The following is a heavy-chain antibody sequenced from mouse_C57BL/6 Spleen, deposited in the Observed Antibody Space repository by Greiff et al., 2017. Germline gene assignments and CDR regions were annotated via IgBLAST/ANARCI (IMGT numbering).Heavy chain of an antibody. CDR1: GFSLTSYG. J-gene: IGHJ3*01. V-gene: IGHV2-5*01. CDR2: IWRGGST. CDR3: AKGGNYDGYFAY. D-gene: IGHD2-3*01. Sequence: VQLQQSGPGLVQPSQSLSITCTVSGFSLTSYGVHWVRQSPGKGLEWLGVIWRGGSTDYNAAFMSRLSITKDNSKSQVFLKMNSLQADDTAICYCAKGGNYDGYFAYWGQGTLVTVSA.